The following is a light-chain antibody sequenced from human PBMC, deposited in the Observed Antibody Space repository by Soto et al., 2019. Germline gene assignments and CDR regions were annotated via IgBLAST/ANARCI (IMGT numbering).Light chain of an antibody. CDR2: GNS. Sequence: QAVVTQPPSVSGAPGQRVTISCTGSSSNIGAGYDVHWYQQLPGTAPKLLIYGNSNRPSGVPDRFSGSKSGTSASLAITGLRAEDEAYYYCQSYDSSLSGGVFGGGTKLTVL. J-gene: IGLJ3*02. V-gene: IGLV1-40*01. CDR3: QSYDSSLSGGV. CDR1: SSNIGAGYD.